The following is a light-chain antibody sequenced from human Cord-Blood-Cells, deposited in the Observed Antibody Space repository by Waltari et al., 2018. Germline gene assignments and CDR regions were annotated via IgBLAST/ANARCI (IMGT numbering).Light chain of an antibody. CDR1: QSVSSY. V-gene: IGKV3-11*01. CDR3: QQSSNWPWT. CDR2: DAS. Sequence: EIVLTQSPATLSLSPGERATLSCRASQSVSSYLAWYQQKPGQAPRLLIYDASNRSTSTPARFSGSGSGTVFTLTISSLEPEDSAVYYCQQSSNWPWTFGQGTKVEIK. J-gene: IGKJ1*01.